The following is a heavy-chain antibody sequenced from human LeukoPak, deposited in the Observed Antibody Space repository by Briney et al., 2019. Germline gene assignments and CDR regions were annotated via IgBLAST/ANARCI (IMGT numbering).Heavy chain of an antibody. CDR1: GFTFSSYS. CDR3: ARAPRYYDILTGYSMQGAFDI. V-gene: IGHV3-21*01. Sequence: GGSLRLSCAASGFTFSSYSMNWVRQAPGKGLEWASSISSSSSYIYYADSVKGRFTISRDNAKDSLYLQMNSLRAEDTAVYYCARAPRYYDILTGYSMQGAFDIWGQGTMVTVSS. D-gene: IGHD3-9*01. CDR2: ISSSSSYI. J-gene: IGHJ3*02.